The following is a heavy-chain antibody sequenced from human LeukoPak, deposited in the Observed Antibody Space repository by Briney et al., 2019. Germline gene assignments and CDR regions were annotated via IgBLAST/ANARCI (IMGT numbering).Heavy chain of an antibody. CDR2: ISSSSSTI. CDR1: GFTFSTYE. J-gene: IGHJ1*01. CDR3: ARDLPYYYDSSGYSEYFQH. Sequence: GGSLRLSCAASGFTFSTYEMNWVRQAPGKGLEWVSYISSSSSTIYYADSVKGRFTISRDNAKNSLYLQMNSLRAEDTAVYYCARDLPYYYDSSGYSEYFQHWGQGTLVTVSS. D-gene: IGHD3-22*01. V-gene: IGHV3-48*01.